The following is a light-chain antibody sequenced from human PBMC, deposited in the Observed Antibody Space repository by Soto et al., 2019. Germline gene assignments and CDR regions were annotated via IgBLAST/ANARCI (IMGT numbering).Light chain of an antibody. CDR2: GVS. J-gene: IGKJ1*01. Sequence: ELVLTQSPDTLSLSPGERATLSCRASQRASRQYLSWYQQRTDQPPRLLIYGVSMRADGIPDMFSGSGSGSEFTLTINRLEPEDFAVYYCQDFDSPQWTFGQGTKVDIK. CDR3: QDFDSPQWT. V-gene: IGKV3-20*01. CDR1: QRASRQY.